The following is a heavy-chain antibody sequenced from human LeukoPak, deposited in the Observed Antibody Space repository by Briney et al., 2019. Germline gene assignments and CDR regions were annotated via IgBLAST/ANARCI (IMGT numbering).Heavy chain of an antibody. D-gene: IGHD1-26*01. V-gene: IGHV3-33*01. CDR3: ARDSWEPDEYYFDY. J-gene: IGHJ4*02. CDR2: IWYDGSNK. Sequence: GGSLRLSCAASGFTFSSYGMHWVRQAPGKGLEWVAVIWYDGSNKYYADSVKGRFTISRDNSKNTLYLQMNSLRAEDTAVYYCARDSWEPDEYYFDYWGQGTLVTVSS. CDR1: GFTFSSYG.